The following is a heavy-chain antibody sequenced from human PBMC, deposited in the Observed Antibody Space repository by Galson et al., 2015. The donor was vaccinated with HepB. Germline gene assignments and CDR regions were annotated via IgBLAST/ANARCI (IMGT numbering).Heavy chain of an antibody. D-gene: IGHD3-16*01. CDR1: GFTFSSHW. J-gene: IGHJ3*02. Sequence: SLRLSCAASGFTFSSHWMSWVRQVPGKGLEWVANIKQDGSEQYYVDSVKGRFTISRDNDKNSLYLQMNSLRADDTALYYCAKGIWGFAMFDALDIWGQGTMVTVSS. CDR3: AKGIWGFAMFDALDI. CDR2: IKQDGSEQ. V-gene: IGHV3-7*03.